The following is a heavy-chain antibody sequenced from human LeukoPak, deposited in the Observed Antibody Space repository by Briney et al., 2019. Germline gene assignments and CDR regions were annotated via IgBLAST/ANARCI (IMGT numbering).Heavy chain of an antibody. J-gene: IGHJ1*01. CDR2: ISYDGSNK. Sequence: GRSLRLSCAASGFTFSSCAMHWVRQAPGKGLEWVAVISYDGSNKYYADSVKGRFTISRDNSKNTLYLQMNSLRAEDTAVYYCARATTYYYDSSGSPLDYFQHWGQGTLVTVSS. V-gene: IGHV3-30-3*01. D-gene: IGHD3-22*01. CDR1: GFTFSSCA. CDR3: ARATTYYYDSSGSPLDYFQH.